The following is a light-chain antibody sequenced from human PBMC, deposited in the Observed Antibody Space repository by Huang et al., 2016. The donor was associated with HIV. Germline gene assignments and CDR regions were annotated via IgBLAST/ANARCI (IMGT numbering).Light chain of an antibody. CDR1: QSISNW. J-gene: IGKJ1*01. CDR3: QQYNSFPWT. Sequence: DIQMTQSSSTLSASVGDRVTIACRASQSISNWLACYQQKPGRAPNLLIYEASTLESGVPSRFSVGGAGTDFTLTISCLQPDEVATYYCQQYNSFPWTFGQGTNVEV. CDR2: EAS. V-gene: IGKV1-5*03.